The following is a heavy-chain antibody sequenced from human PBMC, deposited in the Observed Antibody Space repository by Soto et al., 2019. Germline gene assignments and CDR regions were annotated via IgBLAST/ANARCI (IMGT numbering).Heavy chain of an antibody. V-gene: IGHV4-59*01. D-gene: IGHD3-16*02. Sequence: SETLSLTCTVSGGSISSYYWSWIRQPPGKGLEWIGYIYYSGSTNYNPSLKSRVTISVDTSKNQFSLKLSSVTAADTAVYCCARVGWGSYRWGWFDPWGQGTLVTVSS. CDR3: ARVGWGSYRWGWFDP. CDR1: GGSISSYY. J-gene: IGHJ5*02. CDR2: IYYSGST.